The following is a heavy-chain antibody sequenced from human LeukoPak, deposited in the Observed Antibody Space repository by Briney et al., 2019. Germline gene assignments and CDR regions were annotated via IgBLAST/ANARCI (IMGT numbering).Heavy chain of an antibody. CDR3: VRTPPNWGFDY. CDR1: GYTFTTHD. D-gene: IGHD7-27*01. Sequence: ASVKVSCKASGYTFTTHDINWVRQATGQGLEWLGWMSPNSGDTGYAQKFQGRVTMTSDSSVSTAYMELSSLRSEDTAIYYCVRTPPNWGFDYWGQGTLVTVSS. CDR2: MSPNSGDT. V-gene: IGHV1-8*01. J-gene: IGHJ4*02.